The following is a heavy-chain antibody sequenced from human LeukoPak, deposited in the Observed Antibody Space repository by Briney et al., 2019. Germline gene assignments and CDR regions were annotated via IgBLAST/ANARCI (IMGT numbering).Heavy chain of an antibody. Sequence: PSETLSLTCTVSGGSLSNYCWSWIRHPPGQGLDLIGFIYSNWSTNYNPSLKRRVTISVDTSKNQFSLKLSSVTAADTAVYYCARLSGHNIAVPASGEDSWGQGTLVTVSS. CDR2: IYSNWST. CDR1: GGSLSNYC. CDR3: ARLSGHNIAVPASGEDS. J-gene: IGHJ4*02. D-gene: IGHD6-19*01. V-gene: IGHV4-59*01.